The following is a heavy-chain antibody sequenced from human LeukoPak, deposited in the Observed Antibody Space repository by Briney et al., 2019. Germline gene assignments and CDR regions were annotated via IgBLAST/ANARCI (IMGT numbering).Heavy chain of an antibody. J-gene: IGHJ5*02. V-gene: IGHV4-34*01. CDR1: GGSFSGYY. Sequence: PSETLSLTCVVYGGSFSGYYWSWVRQPPGKGLEWIGEMNHSGSTNYDPSLKSRVTISVDTSKNQFSLKLSSVTAADTAVYYCARIGGWYGFDPWGQGTLVTVSS. D-gene: IGHD6-19*01. CDR2: MNHSGST. CDR3: ARIGGWYGFDP.